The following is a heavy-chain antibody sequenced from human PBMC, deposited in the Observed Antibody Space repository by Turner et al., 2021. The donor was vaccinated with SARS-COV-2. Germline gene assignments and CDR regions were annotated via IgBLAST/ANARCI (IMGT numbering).Heavy chain of an antibody. D-gene: IGHD3-22*01. V-gene: IGHV1-69*01. CDR3: ARVGHYDSSGYYLDY. Sequence: QLHLVQSEAEVKTPGSSVNVSCKASGCTFSSYAIIWVRQAPGQGLEWMGGIIPIFGTANYAQKFQGRVTITADESTSTAYMELSSLRSEDTAVYYCARVGHYDSSGYYLDYWGQGTLVTVSS. J-gene: IGHJ4*02. CDR1: GCTFSSYA. CDR2: IIPIFGTA.